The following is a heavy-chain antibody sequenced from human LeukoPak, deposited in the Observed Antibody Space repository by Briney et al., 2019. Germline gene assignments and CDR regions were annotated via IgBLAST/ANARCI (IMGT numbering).Heavy chain of an antibody. J-gene: IGHJ4*02. CDR1: GFTFSNYA. D-gene: IGHD3-22*01. CDR3: ARVYYYDSSALFHY. CDR2: ISGGGGST. Sequence: GSLRLSCAASGFTFSNYAMNWVRQAPGKGLEWVSTISGGGGSTYYADSVKGRFTISRDNAKNSLYLQMNSLRAEDTAVYYCARVYYYDSSALFHYWGQGTLVTVSS. V-gene: IGHV3-23*01.